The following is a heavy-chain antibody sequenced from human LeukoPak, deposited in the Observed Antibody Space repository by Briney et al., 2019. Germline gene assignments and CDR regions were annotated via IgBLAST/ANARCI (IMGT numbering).Heavy chain of an antibody. V-gene: IGHV1-3*01. J-gene: IGHJ4*02. D-gene: IGHD3-9*01. Sequence: ASVNVSCKASGYTFTSYAIQWVRQAPGQRLEWMGWINAGNGNTRYSEKFQDKITITSDKSATTVYMELSSLTSEDTAVYYCARDKVLTGYRQLFDYWGQGTLVTVSS. CDR2: INAGNGNT. CDR1: GYTFTSYA. CDR3: ARDKVLTGYRQLFDY.